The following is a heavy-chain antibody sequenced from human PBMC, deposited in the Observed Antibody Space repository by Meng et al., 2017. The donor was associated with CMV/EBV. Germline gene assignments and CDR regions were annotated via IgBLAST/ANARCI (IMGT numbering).Heavy chain of an antibody. CDR2: INHSGST. CDR1: GGSFSGYY. D-gene: IGHD1-26*01. J-gene: IGHJ5*02. Sequence: HVPLQQWGAGPLKTSETLSPTCAVYGGSFSGYYWSWIRQPPGKGLEWIEEINHSGSTNYNPSLKSRVTISVDTSKNQFSLKLSSVTAADTAVYYCARGVGGWFDPWGQGTLVTVSS. V-gene: IGHV4-34*01. CDR3: ARGVGGWFDP.